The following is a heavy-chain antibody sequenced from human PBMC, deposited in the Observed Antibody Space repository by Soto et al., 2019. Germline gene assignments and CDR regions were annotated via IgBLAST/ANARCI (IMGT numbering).Heavy chain of an antibody. J-gene: IGHJ4*02. D-gene: IGHD2-2*03. Sequence: QVQLVQSGPEVKKPGASVKVSCKASGYTFTDFGLIWVRQAPGQGPEWMGWISDDYGSTNYAQKFQVRVTMTRDTSTNTVYMELRSLRSDDTAMYYCAREMPGYCSNSACLPGYWGQGTQVTVSS. CDR3: AREMPGYCSNSACLPGY. CDR1: GYTFTDFG. V-gene: IGHV1-18*01. CDR2: ISDDYGST.